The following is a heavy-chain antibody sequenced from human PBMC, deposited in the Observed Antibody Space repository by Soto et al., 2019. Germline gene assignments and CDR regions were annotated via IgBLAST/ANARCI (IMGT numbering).Heavy chain of an antibody. CDR1: GYTFTGYY. J-gene: IGHJ5*02. Sequence: ASVKVSCKASGYTFTGYYMHWVRQAPGQGLEWMGWINPNSGGTNYAQKFQGRVTMTRDTSISTAYMELSRLRSDDTAVYYCAREGELRFFGGSNWFDPWGQGTLVTVSS. D-gene: IGHD3-3*01. CDR3: AREGELRFFGGSNWFDP. CDR2: INPNSGGT. V-gene: IGHV1-2*02.